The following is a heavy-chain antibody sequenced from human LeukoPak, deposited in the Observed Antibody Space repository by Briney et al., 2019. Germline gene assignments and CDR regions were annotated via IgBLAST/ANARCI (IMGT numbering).Heavy chain of an antibody. CDR1: GGSITDHY. D-gene: IGHD2-2*01. CDR2: IHSTGNT. J-gene: IGHJ4*02. CDR3: ARFSSGCSTASCYLDY. Sequence: PSETLTLTCTVSGGSITDHYWSWIRQPPGKGLELTGHIHSTGNTFYKPSLKGRITISLDTSRNQFSLRLSSVTAADTAVYYCARFSSGCSTASCYLDYWGQGTLVTVSS. V-gene: IGHV4-59*11.